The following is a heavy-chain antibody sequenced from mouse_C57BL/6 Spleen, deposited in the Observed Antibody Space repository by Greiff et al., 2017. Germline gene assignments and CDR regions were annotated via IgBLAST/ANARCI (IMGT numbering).Heavy chain of an antibody. V-gene: IGHV1-55*01. Sequence: VQLQQPGAELVKPGASVKMSCKASGYTFTSYWITWVKQGPGQGLEWIGDIYPGSGSTNYNEKFKSKATLTVDTSSSTAYMQLSSLTSEDSAVYYCARSNYGNYWYFDVWGTGTTVTVSS. J-gene: IGHJ1*03. CDR2: IYPGSGST. CDR1: GYTFTSYW. D-gene: IGHD2-1*01. CDR3: ARSNYGNYWYFDV.